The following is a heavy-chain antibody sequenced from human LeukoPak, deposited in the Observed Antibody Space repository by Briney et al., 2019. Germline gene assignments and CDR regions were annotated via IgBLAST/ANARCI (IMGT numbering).Heavy chain of an antibody. J-gene: IGHJ4*02. D-gene: IGHD3-10*01. Sequence: SETLSLTCTVSGYSINIGYYWGWIRQPPGKGLEWIGTIYHSGSTYYNPSLKSRVTISVDTSKNQFSLKLSSVTAADTTVYYCAREKQTAGSDYWGQGTLVTVSS. CDR1: GYSINIGYY. CDR3: AREKQTAGSDY. V-gene: IGHV4-38-2*02. CDR2: IYHSGST.